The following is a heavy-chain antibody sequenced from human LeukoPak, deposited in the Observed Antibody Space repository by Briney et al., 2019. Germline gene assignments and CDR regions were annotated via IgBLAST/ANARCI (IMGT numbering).Heavy chain of an antibody. CDR3: ASRATVTTNRFWFDP. CDR2: IYSGGST. Sequence: GGSLRLSCAASGFTVSSNYMSWVRQAPGKGLKWVSVIYSGGSTYYADSVKGRFTISRDNSKNTLYLQMNSLRAEDTAVYYCASRATVTTNRFWFDPWGQGTLVTVSS. CDR1: GFTVSSNY. V-gene: IGHV3-53*01. D-gene: IGHD4-11*01. J-gene: IGHJ5*02.